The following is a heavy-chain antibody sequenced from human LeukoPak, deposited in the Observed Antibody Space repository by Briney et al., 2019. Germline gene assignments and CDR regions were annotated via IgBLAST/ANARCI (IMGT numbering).Heavy chain of an antibody. CDR2: INPNSGGT. V-gene: IGHV1-2*02. D-gene: IGHD6-13*01. CDR1: GYTFTGYY. J-gene: IGHJ4*02. Sequence: ASVKVSCKASGYTFTGYYMHWVRQAPGQGLEWMGWINPNSGGTNYAQKFQGRVTMTRDTSISTAYMELSRLRSDDTAVYYCARAIVAAGTKSPRYWGQGTLVTVSS. CDR3: ARAIVAAGTKSPRY.